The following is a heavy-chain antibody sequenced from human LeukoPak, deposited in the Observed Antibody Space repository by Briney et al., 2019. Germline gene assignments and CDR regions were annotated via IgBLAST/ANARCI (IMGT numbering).Heavy chain of an antibody. CDR1: GFAFSVYP. Sequence: GGSLRLSCAASGFAFSVYPMIWARQAPGKGLEWVSSISADSSITNYADSAKGRFTVSRDNSKRALYLQMNSLRAEDTAVYYCATLMYTTGRQGFDSWGQGARVTVSS. CDR2: ISADSSIT. J-gene: IGHJ4*02. D-gene: IGHD1-1*01. V-gene: IGHV3-23*01. CDR3: ATLMYTTGRQGFDS.